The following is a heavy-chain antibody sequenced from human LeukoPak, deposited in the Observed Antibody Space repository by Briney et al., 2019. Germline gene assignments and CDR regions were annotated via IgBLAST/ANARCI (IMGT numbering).Heavy chain of an antibody. CDR2: IGGSGSAT. V-gene: IGHV3-48*01. CDR1: GFTFSDYS. Sequence: GGSLRLSCAASGFTFSDYSMNWVRQAPGKGLEWVSFIGGSGSATYYADSVKGRFTISRDNAENSLFLQMNSLRAEDTAVYYCARDRGYGGLFDYWGQGTLVTVSS. J-gene: IGHJ4*02. CDR3: ARDRGYGGLFDY. D-gene: IGHD4-23*01.